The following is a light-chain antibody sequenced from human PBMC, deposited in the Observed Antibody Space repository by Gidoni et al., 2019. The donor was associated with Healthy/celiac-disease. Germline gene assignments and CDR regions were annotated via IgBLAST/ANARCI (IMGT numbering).Light chain of an antibody. V-gene: IGKV3-20*01. Sequence: EIVLTQSPGTLSLSPGERATLSCRASQSVSSSYLAWYQQKPGQDPRLLIYGASSRATGCPDRFSGIGSGTDFTLTISRLEPEDFAVYYCQQYGSSPVVTFGQGTKVEIK. CDR2: GAS. J-gene: IGKJ1*01. CDR3: QQYGSSPVVT. CDR1: QSVSSSY.